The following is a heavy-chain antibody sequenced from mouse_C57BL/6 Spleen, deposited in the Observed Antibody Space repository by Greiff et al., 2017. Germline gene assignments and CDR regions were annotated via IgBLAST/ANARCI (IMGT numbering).Heavy chain of an antibody. D-gene: IGHD2-1*01. CDR3: ARELSIYYDNYYAMDY. CDR1: GYSFTGYY. V-gene: IGHV1-31*01. Sequence: EVQLQQSGPELVQPGASVTISCKASGYSFTGYYMHWVKQTHGNILDWIGYIYHYNGVSSYNQKFTGKATLTVDKSSSTAYIELRSLTSEDSAVYYCARELSIYYDNYYAMDYWGQGTSVTVSS. CDR2: IYHYNGVS. J-gene: IGHJ4*01.